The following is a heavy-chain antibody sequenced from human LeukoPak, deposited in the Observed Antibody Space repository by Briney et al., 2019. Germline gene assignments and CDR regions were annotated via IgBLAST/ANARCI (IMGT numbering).Heavy chain of an antibody. J-gene: IGHJ4*02. CDR1: GFTFSSYA. CDR3: AKDSSGRQPSTDFDY. V-gene: IGHV3-23*01. CDR2: ISGSGGRT. Sequence: GGSLRLSCAASGFTFSSYAMSWVRQAPGKGLEWVSAISGSGGRTYYADSVKGRFTISRDNSKNTLYLQMNSLRAEDTAVYYCAKDSSGRQPSTDFDYWGQGTLVTVSS. D-gene: IGHD6-19*01.